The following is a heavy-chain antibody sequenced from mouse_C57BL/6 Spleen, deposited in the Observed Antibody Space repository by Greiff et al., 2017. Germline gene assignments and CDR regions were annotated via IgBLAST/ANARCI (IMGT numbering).Heavy chain of an antibody. D-gene: IGHD2-1*01. Sequence: DVKLVESGGGLVKPGGSLKLSCAASGFTFSSYAMSWVRQTPEKRLEWVATISDGGSYTYYPDNVKGRFTISRDNAKNNLYLQMSHLKSEDTAMYYCAREDGNLGYWYFDVWGTGTTVTVSS. CDR2: ISDGGSYT. J-gene: IGHJ1*03. CDR1: GFTFSSYA. CDR3: AREDGNLGYWYFDV. V-gene: IGHV5-4*01.